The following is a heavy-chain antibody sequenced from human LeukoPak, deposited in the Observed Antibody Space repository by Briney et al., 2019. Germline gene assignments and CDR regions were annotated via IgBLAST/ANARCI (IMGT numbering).Heavy chain of an antibody. CDR3: ARVDYDRSGEDANAEYFQH. J-gene: IGHJ1*01. V-gene: IGHV3-11*04. D-gene: IGHD3-22*01. Sequence: GGSLRLSCAASEFSVGSNYMTWIRQAPGKGLEWVSYISSTAYTIFYADSVKGRFTISRDNAKNSLYLQMNSLRAEDTAIYYCARVDYDRSGEDANAEYFQHWGQGTLVTVSS. CDR1: EFSVGSNY. CDR2: ISSTAYTI.